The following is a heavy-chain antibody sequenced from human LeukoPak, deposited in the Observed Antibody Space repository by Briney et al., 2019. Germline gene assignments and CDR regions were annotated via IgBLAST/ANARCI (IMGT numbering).Heavy chain of an antibody. CDR1: GGTFSSYA. Sequence: SVEVSCKASGGTFSSYAISWVRQAPGQGLEWMGVIIPIFGTANYAQKFQGRVTITADESTSTAYMELSSLRSEDTAAYYCARAASIAARPSYYYGMDVWGQGTTVTVSS. CDR2: IIPIFGTA. J-gene: IGHJ6*02. V-gene: IGHV1-69*13. CDR3: ARAASIAARPSYYYGMDV. D-gene: IGHD6-6*01.